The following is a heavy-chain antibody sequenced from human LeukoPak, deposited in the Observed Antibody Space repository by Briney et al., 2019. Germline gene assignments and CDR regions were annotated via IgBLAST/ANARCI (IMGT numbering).Heavy chain of an antibody. Sequence: ASVKVSCKASGYTFTSYDMHWVRQAPGQGLEWMGIINPSGDSTSYAQKFQGRVTMTRETSTSTVYMELSSLRSEDAAVYYCASVLYCGADCYSGRYFFDYWGQGTLVTVSS. CDR3: ASVLYCGADCYSGRYFFDY. CDR1: GYTFTSYD. V-gene: IGHV1-46*01. D-gene: IGHD2-21*02. J-gene: IGHJ4*02. CDR2: INPSGDST.